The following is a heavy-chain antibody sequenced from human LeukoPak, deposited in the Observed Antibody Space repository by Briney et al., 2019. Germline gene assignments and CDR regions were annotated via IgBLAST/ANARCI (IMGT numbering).Heavy chain of an antibody. Sequence: GASVKVSCKTSGYIFIYYDINWVRQAPGQGLEWMGWMNPETGGSCYSHHFQGRITIAADTSSTTAYLDLSNQTHKDSAGYYCGRFHRQRLRRSDYWGEGTLVTVSS. CDR1: GYIFIYYD. D-gene: IGHD6-25*01. J-gene: IGHJ4*02. V-gene: IGHV1-8*01. CDR2: MNPETGGS. CDR3: GRFHRQRLRRSDY.